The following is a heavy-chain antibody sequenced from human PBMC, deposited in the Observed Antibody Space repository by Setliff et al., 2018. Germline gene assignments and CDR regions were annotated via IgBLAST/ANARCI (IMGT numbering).Heavy chain of an antibody. V-gene: IGHV4-34*01. D-gene: IGHD6-6*01. J-gene: IGHJ4*02. Sequence: SETLSLTCAASGGTFSDYHWTWIRQSPEKGLEWIGEINHRGSTNYNPSLKSRVTISIDTSRDQFSLKLISMIAADTAVYYCARGRNIAARLLDSWGQGTLVTVSS. CDR1: GGTFSDYH. CDR2: INHRGST. CDR3: ARGRNIAARLLDS.